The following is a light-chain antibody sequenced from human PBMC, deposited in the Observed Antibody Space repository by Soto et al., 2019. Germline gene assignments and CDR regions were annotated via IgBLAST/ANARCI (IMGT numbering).Light chain of an antibody. CDR1: QSVSSSF. J-gene: IGKJ1*01. CDR3: QQYGSSGT. V-gene: IGKV3-20*01. CDR2: GAS. Sequence: EIVLTQSPGTLSLSPGERATLSCRASQSVSSSFLAWYQQKAGQAPRLLIYGASNRATGIPDRFSGSGSGTDFTLTISRLEPEDFAAYYCQQYGSSGTFGQGTKVDIK.